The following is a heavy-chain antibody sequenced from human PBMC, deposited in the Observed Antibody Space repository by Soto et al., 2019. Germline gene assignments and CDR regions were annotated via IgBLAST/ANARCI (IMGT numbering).Heavy chain of an antibody. Sequence: SVKVFCKASCYTFTHFYITWVRQAPGQGLEWMGAISPHNFNTNYAQKFRGRVTLTTEKSTNTAYMDLRSLTSDDTAVYYCARDEGGYDILTGYYKAHHFDYWGQGVPVTVSS. D-gene: IGHD3-9*01. V-gene: IGHV1-18*01. CDR1: CYTFTHFY. CDR3: ARDEGGYDILTGYYKAHHFDY. CDR2: ISPHNFNT. J-gene: IGHJ4*02.